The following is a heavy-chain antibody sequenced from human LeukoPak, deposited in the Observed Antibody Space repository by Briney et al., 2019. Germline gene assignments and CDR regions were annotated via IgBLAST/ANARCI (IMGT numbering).Heavy chain of an antibody. Sequence: GGSLRLSCAASGFTFSSYSMNWVRQAPGKGLEWVSSISSSSSYIYYADSVKGRFTISRDNAKNSLYLQMNSLRAEDTAVYYCARGRVAVAGTFSYWGQGTLVTVSS. CDR3: ARGRVAVAGTFSY. CDR1: GFTFSSYS. J-gene: IGHJ4*02. CDR2: ISSSSSYI. V-gene: IGHV3-21*01. D-gene: IGHD6-19*01.